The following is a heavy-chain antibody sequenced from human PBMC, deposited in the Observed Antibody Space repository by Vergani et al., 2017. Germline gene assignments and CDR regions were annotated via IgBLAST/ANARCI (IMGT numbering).Heavy chain of an antibody. CDR3: ATGAGPFDN. CDR2: LCPSGST. Sequence: QVQMQESGPGLVKTSEPLSLTCSASGAPISYWCWSWLRQPAGKGLEWIGRLCPSGSTNYKPSLKSRVTMSIDTYRNQFSLKLTSVTVEDTAVYYCATGAGPFDNWGQGTLVTVSS. D-gene: IGHD7-27*01. J-gene: IGHJ4*02. V-gene: IGHV4-4*07. CDR1: GAPISYWC.